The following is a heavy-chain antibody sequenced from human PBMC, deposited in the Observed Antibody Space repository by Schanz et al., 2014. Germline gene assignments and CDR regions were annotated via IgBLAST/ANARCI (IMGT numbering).Heavy chain of an antibody. J-gene: IGHJ6*02. CDR3: AKDDTQVNGMDV. V-gene: IGHV3-30*18. Sequence: VQLVESGGGLVQPGGSLRLSCAASGFTFTTNAMSWVRQPPGKGLEWVAIISYDGRHKNYADSVKGRFTISRDNSKNTLHLQMNSLRVEDTAVYYCAKDDTQVNGMDVWGQGTTVTVSS. CDR2: ISYDGRHK. CDR1: GFTFTTNA.